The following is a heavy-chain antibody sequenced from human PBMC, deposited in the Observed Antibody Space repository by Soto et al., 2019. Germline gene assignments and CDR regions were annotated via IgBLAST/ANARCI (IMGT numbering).Heavy chain of an antibody. CDR1: GFTFSSYS. CDR3: AREGFTMVRGCKLDY. Sequence: PGGSLRLSCAASGFTFSSYSMNWVRQAPGKGLEWVSSISSSSSYIYYADSVKGRFTISRDNAKNSLYLQMNSLRAEDTAVYYCAREGFTMVRGCKLDYWGQGTLVTVSS. D-gene: IGHD3-10*01. CDR2: ISSSSSYI. V-gene: IGHV3-21*01. J-gene: IGHJ4*02.